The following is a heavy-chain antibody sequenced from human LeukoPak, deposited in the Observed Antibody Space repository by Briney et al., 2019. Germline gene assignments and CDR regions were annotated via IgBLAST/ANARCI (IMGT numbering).Heavy chain of an antibody. J-gene: IGHJ4*02. CDR1: GFSFGDNW. Sequence: GGSLRLSCVASGFSFGDNWMGWVRQAPGKGLEWVANINPHGTEKYYADSLEGRFSVSRDNAKNSVYLQMNSLRAEDTAVYYCAKAVALGFDYWGQGTLVTVSS. V-gene: IGHV3-7*03. CDR3: AKAVALGFDY. CDR2: INPHGTEK. D-gene: IGHD2-21*01.